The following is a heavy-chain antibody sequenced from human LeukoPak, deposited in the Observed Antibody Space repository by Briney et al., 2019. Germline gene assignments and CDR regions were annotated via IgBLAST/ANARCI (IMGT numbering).Heavy chain of an antibody. D-gene: IGHD2-2*01. CDR2: IRSKANSYAT. V-gene: IGHV3-73*01. CDR1: GFTFSGSA. CDR3: TTRQLLSDV. J-gene: IGHJ6*02. Sequence: GGSLRLSCAASGFTFSGSAMHRVRQASGKGLEWVGRIRSKANSYATAYAASVKGRFTISRDDSKNTAYLQMNSLKTEDTAVYYCTTRQLLSDVWGQGTMVTVSS.